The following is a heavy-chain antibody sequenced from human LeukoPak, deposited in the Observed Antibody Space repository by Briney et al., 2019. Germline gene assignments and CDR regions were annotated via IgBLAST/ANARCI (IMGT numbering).Heavy chain of an antibody. J-gene: IGHJ5*02. CDR2: ISGGGDTT. Sequence: GGSLRLSCAASGFSFSSYAMSWVRHAPGKGLEWVSVISGGGDTTYYADSVKGRFTISRDNSKNTLYLQMSSLRAEDTAVYFCAKDRTGYSYGYFLSPWGQGTLVTVSS. CDR3: AKDRTGYSYGYFLSP. D-gene: IGHD5-18*01. V-gene: IGHV3-23*01. CDR1: GFSFSSYA.